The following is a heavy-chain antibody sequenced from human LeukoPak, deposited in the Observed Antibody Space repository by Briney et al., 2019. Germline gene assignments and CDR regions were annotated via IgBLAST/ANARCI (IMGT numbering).Heavy chain of an antibody. CDR1: GGSISSGSYY. D-gene: IGHD5-24*01. V-gene: IGHV4-61*02. J-gene: IGHJ6*03. CDR2: IYTSGST. Sequence: SQTLSLTCTVSGGSISSGSYYWSWIRQPAGKGLEWIGRIYTSGSTNYNPSLKSRVTISVDTSKNQFSLKLSSVTAADTAVYYCARATHGDDYYYYYMDVRGKGTTVTVSS. CDR3: ARATHGDDYYYYYMDV.